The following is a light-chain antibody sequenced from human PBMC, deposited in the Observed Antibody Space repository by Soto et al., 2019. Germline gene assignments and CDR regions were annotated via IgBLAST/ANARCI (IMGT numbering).Light chain of an antibody. CDR1: QRVSGDF. Sequence: IVLTQSPATLSSSPGERATLSCRASQRVSGDFLAWSQQKPGLAPRLILYDTSFRATGIPARFSGSGSGTDFTLTISRLDPEDFAVYYCQQYGSSPSFGQGTKWIS. CDR2: DTS. V-gene: IGKV3D-20*01. J-gene: IGKJ1*01. CDR3: QQYGSSPS.